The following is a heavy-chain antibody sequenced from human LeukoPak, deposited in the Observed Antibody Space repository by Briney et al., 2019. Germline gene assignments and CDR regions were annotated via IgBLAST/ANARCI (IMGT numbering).Heavy chain of an antibody. CDR1: GYSISSAYS. D-gene: IGHD3-10*01. J-gene: IGHJ6*03. CDR3: ARKGTYYSGSGTFYYYMDV. CDR2: IHYSGST. V-gene: IGHV4-38-2*02. Sequence: SETLSLTCNVFGYSISSAYSWGWIRQPPGKGLEWIGNIHYSGSTNYNPSLKSRVTISVDTSKNQSSLKLRSVTAADTAVYYCARKGTYYSGSGTFYYYMDVWGKGTTVTVSS.